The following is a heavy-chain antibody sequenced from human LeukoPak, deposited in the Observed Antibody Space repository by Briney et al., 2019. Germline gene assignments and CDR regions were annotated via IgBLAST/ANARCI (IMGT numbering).Heavy chain of an antibody. Sequence: ASVKVSCKASGYTFTDYYMQWVRQAPGQGLEWMGRINPNSGGTNYAQKFQGRVTMTRDTSITTAYMELSRLRSDDTAVYYCAMIKDYYFDYWGQGTLVTVSS. D-gene: IGHD3-16*01. J-gene: IGHJ4*02. CDR3: AMIKDYYFDY. CDR2: INPNSGGT. CDR1: GYTFTDYY. V-gene: IGHV1-2*06.